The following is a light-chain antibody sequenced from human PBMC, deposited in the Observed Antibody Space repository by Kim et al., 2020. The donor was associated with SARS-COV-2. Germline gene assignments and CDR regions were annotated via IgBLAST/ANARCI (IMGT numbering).Light chain of an antibody. V-gene: IGKV1-33*01. CDR3: QQYDNPRT. Sequence: DIQMTQSPSSLSASVGDRVTITCQASQDISNYLNWYQQKPGKAPKLMIYDASNLETVVPSRFSGSVCGTDFTFTISSQQPEDNATYYCQQYDNPRTFGGGTKVDIK. CDR1: QDISNY. CDR2: DAS. J-gene: IGKJ4*01.